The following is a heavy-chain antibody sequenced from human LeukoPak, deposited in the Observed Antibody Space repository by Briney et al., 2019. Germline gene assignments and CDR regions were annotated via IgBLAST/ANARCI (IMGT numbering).Heavy chain of an antibody. J-gene: IGHJ4*02. V-gene: IGHV1-8*01. CDR1: GYTFTSYD. Sequence: AASVKVSCKASGYTFTSYDINWVRQATGQGLEWMGWMNPNSGNTGYAQKFQGRVTMTRNTSISTAYMELSSLRSEDTAVYYCARIRGYYGSGSYGYWGQGTLVTVSS. D-gene: IGHD3-10*01. CDR3: ARIRGYYGSGSYGY. CDR2: MNPNSGNT.